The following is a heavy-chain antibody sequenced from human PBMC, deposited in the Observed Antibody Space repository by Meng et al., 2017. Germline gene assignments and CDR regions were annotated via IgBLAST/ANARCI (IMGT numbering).Heavy chain of an antibody. CDR2: IIPIFGTA. CDR1: GGTFSSYA. J-gene: IGHJ4*02. D-gene: IGHD1-26*01. Sequence: SVKVSCKASGGTFSSYAISWVRQAPGQGLEWMGGIIPIFGTANYAQKFQGRVTITADESTSTAYMELSSLRSEDTAVYYCARGEWKLPTANFDYWGQGTLVTFSS. V-gene: IGHV1-69*13. CDR3: ARGEWKLPTANFDY.